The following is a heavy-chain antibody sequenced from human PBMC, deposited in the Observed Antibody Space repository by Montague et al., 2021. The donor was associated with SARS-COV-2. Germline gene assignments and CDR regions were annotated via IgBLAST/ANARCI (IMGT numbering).Heavy chain of an antibody. V-gene: IGHV3-23*01. J-gene: IGHJ4*02. CDR3: AKAALGSSSYFDY. CDR2: ISGSGGRT. D-gene: IGHD6-13*01. Sequence: SLRLSCPASEFTFSSYAMSWVRQAPGKGLKWVSAISGSGGRTYYADSVKGRFTLSRDNSKNTLYLQMNSLRAEDTAVYYCAKAALGSSSYFDYWGQGTLVTVSS. CDR1: EFTFSSYA.